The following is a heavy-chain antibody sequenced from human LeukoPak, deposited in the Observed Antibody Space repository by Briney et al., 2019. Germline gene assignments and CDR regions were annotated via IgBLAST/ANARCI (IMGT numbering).Heavy chain of an antibody. Sequence: GGSLRLSCAASGFTFSSYGMNWVRQAPGKGLEWVSFISSSSSYIYYADSVKGRFTISRDNAKNSLYLQMNSLRAEDTAVYYCARDVYDSSGYNYWGQGTLVTVSS. CDR3: ARDVYDSSGYNY. D-gene: IGHD3-22*01. V-gene: IGHV3-21*01. CDR1: GFTFSSYG. CDR2: ISSSSSYI. J-gene: IGHJ4*02.